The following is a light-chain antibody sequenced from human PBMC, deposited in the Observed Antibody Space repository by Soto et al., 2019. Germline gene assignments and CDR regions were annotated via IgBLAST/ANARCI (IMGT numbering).Light chain of an antibody. CDR3: QQFGGSHMFA. CDR2: GAS. Sequence: EIVLTQSPGILSLSPGERATLSCRASQGVSSYYLAWYQQRPGQAPRLLIYGASNRATGIPDRFSGSGSGTDFTLTISRLEPEDFAVYYCQQFGGSHMFAFGQGTKLEI. V-gene: IGKV3-20*01. CDR1: QGVSSYY. J-gene: IGKJ2*01.